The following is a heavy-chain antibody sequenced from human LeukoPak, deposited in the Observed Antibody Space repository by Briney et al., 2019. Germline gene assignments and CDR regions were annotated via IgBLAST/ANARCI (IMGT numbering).Heavy chain of an antibody. J-gene: IGHJ4*02. V-gene: IGHV3-48*03. CDR3: ARRSGRRYEY. Sequence: GGSLRLSCVASGFTFRSYEMNWVRHAPGRGLEWVSHISGGGESTVYPDAVRGRFTISRDNAKNSLYLQMNSLRVEDTGVYYCARRSGRRYEYWGQGVLVTVSP. CDR1: GFTFRSYE. D-gene: IGHD5-24*01. CDR2: ISGGGEST.